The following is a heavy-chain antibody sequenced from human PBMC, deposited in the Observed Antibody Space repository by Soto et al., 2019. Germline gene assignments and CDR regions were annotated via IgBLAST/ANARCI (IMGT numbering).Heavy chain of an antibody. CDR1: GFTFSSYS. D-gene: IGHD3-22*01. CDR3: ARDLARDSSGYYWGVFDY. CDR2: ISSSSSYI. Sequence: ESGGGLVKPGGSLRLSCAASGFTFSSYSMNWVRQAPGKGLEWVSSISSSSSYIYYADSVKGRFTISRDNAKNSLYLQMNSLRAEDTAVYYCARDLARDSSGYYWGVFDYWGQGTLVTVSS. J-gene: IGHJ4*02. V-gene: IGHV3-21*01.